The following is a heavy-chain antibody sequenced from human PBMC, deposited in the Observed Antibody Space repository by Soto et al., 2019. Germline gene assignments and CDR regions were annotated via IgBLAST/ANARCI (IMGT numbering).Heavy chain of an antibody. CDR2: IYYSGST. D-gene: IGHD3-10*01. J-gene: IGHJ4*02. CDR3: AATRVDGSGAG. CDR1: GGSISSYY. V-gene: IGHV4-59*08. Sequence: QVQLQESGPGLLKPSETLSLTCTVSGGSISSYYWSWIRQPPGKGLEWIGYIYYSGSTNYNPSLKSRVTISVDTSKNQFSLKLSSVTAADTAVYYCAATRVDGSGAGWGQGTLVTVSS.